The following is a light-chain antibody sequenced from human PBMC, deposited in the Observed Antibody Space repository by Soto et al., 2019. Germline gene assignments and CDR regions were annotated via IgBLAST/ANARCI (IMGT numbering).Light chain of an antibody. CDR1: QTLGGIY. J-gene: IGKJ4*01. V-gene: IGKV3-20*01. Sequence: EIVLTQSPGTLSLSPGERATLSCRASQTLGGIYVAWYQQKLGQAPRLLIYGSSIRATGIPDRFSGSGSGTDFTLTISRLEPEDFAMYYCQQYGSSLLTFGGGTRVEIK. CDR2: GSS. CDR3: QQYGSSLLT.